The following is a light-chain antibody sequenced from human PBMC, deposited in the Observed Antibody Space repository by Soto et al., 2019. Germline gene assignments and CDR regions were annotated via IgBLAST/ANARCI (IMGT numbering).Light chain of an antibody. CDR3: QQYDRSPDT. J-gene: IGKJ2*01. V-gene: IGKV3-20*01. CDR2: GAS. Sequence: EIVLTQSPGTLSLSPGERATLSCRASQSLSNTYLAWYQQKPGQAPRLVIYGASSRATGVPDRFSGSGSGTDFTLTITRLEPEDFAVYYCQQYDRSPDTFGPGTKLEIK. CDR1: QSLSNTY.